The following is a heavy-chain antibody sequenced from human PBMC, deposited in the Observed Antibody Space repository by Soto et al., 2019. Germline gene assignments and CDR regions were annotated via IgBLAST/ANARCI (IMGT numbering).Heavy chain of an antibody. D-gene: IGHD1-26*01. CDR1: GFTFSSYW. V-gene: IGHV3-74*01. CDR3: ARVGQGAWYFDL. J-gene: IGHJ2*01. CDR2: INPDGRGT. Sequence: EVQLVESGGGLVQPGGSLTLSCAASGFTFSSYWMHWVRQAPGKGVVWVSRINPDGRGTNYADSENGRFTTSRDNAKNTLYLQMNSLRPEDTAVYYCARVGQGAWYFDLWGRGTLVTVSS.